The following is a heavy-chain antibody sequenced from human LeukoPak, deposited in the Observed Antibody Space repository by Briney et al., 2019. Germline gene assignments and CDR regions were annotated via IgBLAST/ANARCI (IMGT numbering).Heavy chain of an antibody. CDR3: WTYYDFWSGYYTGHDY. V-gene: IGHV4-39*01. CDR2: IYCSGGN. Sequence: PSETLSLTCTVSGGSISSCSYYWSWIRQPPGKGLVWNGSIYCSGGNYYNPSRKSRVTISVDTSKNQFSLKLSSVTAADTAVYYCWTYYDFWSGYYTGHDYWGQGTLVTVSS. J-gene: IGHJ4*02. D-gene: IGHD3-3*01. CDR1: GGSISSCSYY.